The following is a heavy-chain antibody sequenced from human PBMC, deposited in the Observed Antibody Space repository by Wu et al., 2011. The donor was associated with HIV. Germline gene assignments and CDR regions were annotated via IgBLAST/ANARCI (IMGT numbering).Heavy chain of an antibody. D-gene: IGHD5-24*01. V-gene: IGHV1-69*15. CDR3: AREGGDVELATIWFDY. J-gene: IGHJ4*02. Sequence: TFSNHAISWVRQAPGQGLEWMGRIIPISGTINYAQKFQGRVTINADESTSTAYMELSSLRSEDTAVYYCAREGGDVELATIWFDYWGQGTLVAVSS. CDR2: IIPISGTI. CDR1: TFSNHA.